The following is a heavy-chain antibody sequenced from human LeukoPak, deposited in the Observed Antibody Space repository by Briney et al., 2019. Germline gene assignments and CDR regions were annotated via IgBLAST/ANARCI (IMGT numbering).Heavy chain of an antibody. Sequence: SETLSLTCTVSGGSISSSSYYWGWIRQPPGKGLEWIGSIYYSGSTYYNPSLKSRVTISVDTSKNQFSLRLSSVTAADTAVYYCGSSWLRWVNDYWGQGTLVTVSS. CDR3: GSSWLRWVNDY. V-gene: IGHV4-39*01. CDR2: IYYSGST. D-gene: IGHD6-13*01. CDR1: GGSISSSSYY. J-gene: IGHJ4*02.